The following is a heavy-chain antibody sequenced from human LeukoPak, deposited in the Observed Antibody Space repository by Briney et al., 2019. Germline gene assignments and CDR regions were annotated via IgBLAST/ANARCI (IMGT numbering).Heavy chain of an antibody. CDR2: IYHSGST. D-gene: IGHD6-19*01. J-gene: IGHJ4*02. V-gene: IGHV4-30-2*01. CDR1: GGSISSGGYS. Sequence: SQTLSLTCAVSGGSISSGGYSWSWIRQPPGKGLEWIGYIYHSGSTYYNPSLKSRVTISVDRSKNQFSLKLSSVTAADTAVYYCATQPDIAVAGTFFDYWGQGTLVTVSS. CDR3: ATQPDIAVAGTFFDY.